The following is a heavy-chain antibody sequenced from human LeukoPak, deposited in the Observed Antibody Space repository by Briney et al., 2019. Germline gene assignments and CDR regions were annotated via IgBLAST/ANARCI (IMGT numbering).Heavy chain of an antibody. J-gene: IGHJ3*02. Sequence: GRSLRLSCAASGFTFSSHWMSWVRQAPGKGREWVANIKQDGSEKDYVDSVKGRFHIYRDNAKNSLYLQMNSLRAEDTAVYYCARDSSSSWYFESDAFDIWGQGTMVTVSS. CDR2: IKQDGSEK. CDR1: GFTFSSHW. CDR3: ARDSSSSWYFESDAFDI. D-gene: IGHD6-13*01. V-gene: IGHV3-7*01.